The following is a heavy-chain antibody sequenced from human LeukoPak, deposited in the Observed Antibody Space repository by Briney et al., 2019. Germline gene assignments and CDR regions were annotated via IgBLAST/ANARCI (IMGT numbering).Heavy chain of an antibody. CDR2: INQDGSEK. V-gene: IGHV3-7*01. Sequence: GGSLRLSCAASGFTFSSYAMSWVRQAPGKGLEWVANINQDGSEKYYVDSVKGRFTISRDNAKNSLYLQMNSLRAEDTAVYYCARTPSYYDYVWGSYRYGYFDYWGQGTLVTVSS. CDR3: ARTPSYYDYVWGSYRYGYFDY. CDR1: GFTFSSYA. D-gene: IGHD3-16*02. J-gene: IGHJ4*02.